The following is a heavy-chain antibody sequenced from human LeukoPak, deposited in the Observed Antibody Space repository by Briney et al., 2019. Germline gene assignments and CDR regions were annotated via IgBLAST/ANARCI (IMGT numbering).Heavy chain of an antibody. V-gene: IGHV4-4*07. CDR2: IYTSGST. Sequence: GSLRLSCTASGFTFSAYSINWVRQAPGKGLEWIGRIYTSGSTNYNPSLKSRVTMSVDTSKNQFSLKLSSVTAADTAVYYCARSNPYYYYGMDVWGQGTTVTVSS. CDR3: ARSNPYYYYGMDV. J-gene: IGHJ6*02. CDR1: GFTFSAYS.